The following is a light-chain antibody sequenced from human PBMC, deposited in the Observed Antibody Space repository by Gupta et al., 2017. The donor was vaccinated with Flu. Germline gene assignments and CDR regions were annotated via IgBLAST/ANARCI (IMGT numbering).Light chain of an antibody. J-gene: IGKJ4*01. CDR1: QSVSSSS. CDR2: GAS. Sequence: ERPTLSCRANQSVSSSSLAWYQQKPGQAPRLLIYGASSRATGIPDRFSGSGSGTDFTLTISRLEPEDFAVYYCQQYGSSPLTFGGGTKVEIK. V-gene: IGKV3-20*01. CDR3: QQYGSSPLT.